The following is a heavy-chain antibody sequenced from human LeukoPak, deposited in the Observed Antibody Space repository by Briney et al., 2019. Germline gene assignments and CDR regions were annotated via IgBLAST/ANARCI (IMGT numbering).Heavy chain of an antibody. V-gene: IGHV5-51*01. Sequence: GGSLQISCKGSGSIFTSYWIGWVRQLPGKGLEWMGTIYPGDSDTRYSPSFQGQVTISADKSISTAYLQWSSLKASDTAMYYCARVATMHYYFDYWGQGTLVTVSS. CDR1: GSIFTSYW. J-gene: IGHJ4*02. CDR3: ARVATMHYYFDY. CDR2: IYPGDSDT. D-gene: IGHD5-24*01.